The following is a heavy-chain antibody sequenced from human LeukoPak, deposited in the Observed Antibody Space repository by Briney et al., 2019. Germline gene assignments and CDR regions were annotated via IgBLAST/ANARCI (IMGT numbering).Heavy chain of an antibody. CDR1: GYTLTSYY. V-gene: IGHV1-46*01. Sequence: ASVKVSCKASGYTLTSYYMHWVRQAPGQGLEWMGIINPSGGSTSYAQKFQGRVTMTRDTSTSTVYMELSSLRSEDTAVYYCARDYSNNWGGDNWFDPWGQGTLVTVSS. CDR3: ARDYSNNWGGDNWFDP. D-gene: IGHD6-13*01. J-gene: IGHJ5*02. CDR2: INPSGGST.